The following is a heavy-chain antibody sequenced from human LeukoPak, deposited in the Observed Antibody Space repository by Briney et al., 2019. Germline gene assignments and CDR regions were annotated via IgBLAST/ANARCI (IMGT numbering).Heavy chain of an antibody. CDR2: IYYSGST. D-gene: IGHD6-13*01. J-gene: IGHJ4*02. V-gene: IGHV4-59*04. CDR1: GGSISSYY. Sequence: SETLSLTCTVSGGSISSYYWSWIRQPPGKGLEWIGYIYYSGSTYYIPSLQSRLTISLDTSKNQFSLRLRSVTAADTAVYYCARHSSSWSPGPDYWGQGTLVTVSS. CDR3: ARHSSSWSPGPDY.